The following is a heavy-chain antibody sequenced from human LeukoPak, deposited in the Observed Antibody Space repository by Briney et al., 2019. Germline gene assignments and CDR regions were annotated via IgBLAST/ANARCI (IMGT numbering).Heavy chain of an antibody. CDR3: TTAPAQSDY. D-gene: IGHD2-2*01. CDR2: IKSKTDSGTT. V-gene: IGHV3-15*01. Sequence: PGGSLRLSCAASGFTFSSYWMHWVRQAPGKGLEWVGRIKSKTDSGTTDYAAPVKGRFTISRDDSKNTLYLQMNSLKTEDTAVYYCTTAPAQSDYWGQGTLVTVSS. J-gene: IGHJ4*02. CDR1: GFTFSSYW.